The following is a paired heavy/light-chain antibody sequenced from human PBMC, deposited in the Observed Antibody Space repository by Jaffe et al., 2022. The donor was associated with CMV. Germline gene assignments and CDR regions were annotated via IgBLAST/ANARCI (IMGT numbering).Light chain of an antibody. V-gene: IGKV3-20*01. CDR3: QQYGSSPIT. J-gene: IGKJ5*01. CDR1: QSVSGNF. CDR2: GAS. Sequence: EIVLTQSPGTLSLSPGERATLSCRASQSVSGNFLAWYHQNSGQAPRLLIYGASNRATGIPDRFSGGGSGTDFTLTISRLEPEDFAVYYCQQYGSSPITFGQGTRLEIK.
Heavy chain of an antibody. V-gene: IGHV4-34*01. CDR3: ARGRWYPAAGTGWFDP. CDR1: GGSFSGYY. J-gene: IGHJ5*02. D-gene: IGHD6-13*01. CDR2: INHSGST. Sequence: QVQLRLWGAGLLKPSQTLSLTCSVYGGSFSGYYWSWIRQPPGKGLEWVGEINHSGSTNYNPSLKSRVTISIDTSKNQFSLKLTSVTAADTALYYCARGRWYPAAGTGWFDPWGQGALVTVSS.